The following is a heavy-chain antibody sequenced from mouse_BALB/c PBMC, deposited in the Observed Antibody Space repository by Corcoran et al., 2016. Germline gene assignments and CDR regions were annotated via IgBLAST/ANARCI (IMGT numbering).Heavy chain of an antibody. Sequence: EIQLQQTGPELVKPGASVKISCKASGYSFTDYIMLWVKQSHGKSLEWIGNINPYYGSTSYNLKFKGKATLTVDKSSSTAYMQLNSLTSEDSAVYYCARSGGNYVDWYFDVWCAWTTVAVSS. CDR2: INPYYGST. D-gene: IGHD2-1*01. V-gene: IGHV1-39*01. CDR1: GYSFTDYI. CDR3: ARSGGNYVDWYFDV. J-gene: IGHJ1*01.